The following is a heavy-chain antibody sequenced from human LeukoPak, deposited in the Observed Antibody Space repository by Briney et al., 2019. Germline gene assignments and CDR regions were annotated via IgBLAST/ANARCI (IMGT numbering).Heavy chain of an antibody. D-gene: IGHD5-24*01. CDR1: GFTVSSNY. V-gene: IGHV3-66*01. CDR3: ARDPPAVAINTYG. CDR2: IYSGGDT. Sequence: PAGGSLRLSCAASGFTVSSNYMSWVRQAPGKGLEWVSLIYSGGDTHYADSVKGRFTISRDKSKNTLYLQMNSLRVEDTAVYYCARDPPAVAINTYGWGQGTLVTVSS. J-gene: IGHJ4*02.